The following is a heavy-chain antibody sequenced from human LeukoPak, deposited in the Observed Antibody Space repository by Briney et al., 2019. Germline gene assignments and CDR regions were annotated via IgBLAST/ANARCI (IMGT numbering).Heavy chain of an antibody. J-gene: IGHJ4*02. CDR1: GGSISSSSYY. CDR3: ARDLVRQQIDY. D-gene: IGHD6-13*01. V-gene: IGHV4-39*07. CDR2: IYYSGST. Sequence: PSETLSLTCTVSGGSISSSSYYWGWIRQPPGKGLEWIGSIYYSGSTYYNPSLKSRVTISVDTSKNQFSLKLSSVTAADTAVYYCARDLVRQQIDYWGQGTLVTVSS.